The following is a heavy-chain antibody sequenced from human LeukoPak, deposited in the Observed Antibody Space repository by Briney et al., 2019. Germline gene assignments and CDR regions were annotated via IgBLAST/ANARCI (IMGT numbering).Heavy chain of an antibody. Sequence: SETLSLTCAVYGGSFSGYYWTWIRQPPGKGLEWIGEINHSGSTNYNPSLKSRITISVDTSKNQFSLKLRSVTAADTALYYCASTSPKYYYESSGYSSLFDNWGQGTLVTVSS. CDR2: INHSGST. CDR1: GGSFSGYY. D-gene: IGHD3-22*01. CDR3: ASTSPKYYYESSGYSSLFDN. J-gene: IGHJ4*02. V-gene: IGHV4-34*01.